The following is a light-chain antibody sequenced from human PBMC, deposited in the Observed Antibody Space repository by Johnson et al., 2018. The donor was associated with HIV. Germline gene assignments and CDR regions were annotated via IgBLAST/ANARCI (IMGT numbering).Light chain of an antibody. V-gene: IGLV1-51*01. CDR1: SSNIGRNY. Sequence: QLVLTQPPSVSAAPGQKVTISCSGSSSNIGRNYVSWYQQLPGTAPKLLIFDNNKRPSGIPDRFSASKSGTSATLGITGLQPGDEADYYCGIWDTRLSTGCVFATGTKVTVL. CDR3: GIWDTRLSTGCV. J-gene: IGLJ1*01. CDR2: DNN.